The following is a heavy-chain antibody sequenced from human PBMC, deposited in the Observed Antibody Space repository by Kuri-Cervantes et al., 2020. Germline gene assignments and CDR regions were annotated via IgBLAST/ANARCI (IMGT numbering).Heavy chain of an antibody. CDR2: ISNSGAHT. Sequence: GESLKISCVASGFTFSRYHMDWVRQAPGKGLESISSISNSGAHTYYADSVKGRFTISRDNSKNTLDLQMNSLRAEDTAVYYCARISAAADDFDYWGQGTLVTVSS. V-gene: IGHV3-23*01. D-gene: IGHD6-13*01. CDR1: GFTFSRYH. CDR3: ARISAAADDFDY. J-gene: IGHJ4*02.